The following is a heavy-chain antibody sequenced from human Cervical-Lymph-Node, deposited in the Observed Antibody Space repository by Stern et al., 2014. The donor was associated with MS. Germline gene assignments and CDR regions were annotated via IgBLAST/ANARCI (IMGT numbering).Heavy chain of an antibody. CDR3: ARDHFTTSLDV. D-gene: IGHD2-2*01. CDR2: IYYSGTT. V-gene: IGHV4-31*03. CDR1: GGSISSDNYC. J-gene: IGHJ6*02. Sequence: QVQLQESGPGLVKPSQTLSLTCTVSGGSISSDNYCWTWIRQHPGKGLEWIGHIYYSGTTYYNPSLKSRVSITVDTSKNLFSLRLSSVTAADTAVYYCARDHFTTSLDVWGHGTTVTVS.